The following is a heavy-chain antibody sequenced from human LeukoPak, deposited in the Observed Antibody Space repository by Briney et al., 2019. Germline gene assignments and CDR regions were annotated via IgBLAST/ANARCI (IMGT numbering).Heavy chain of an antibody. D-gene: IGHD6-19*01. V-gene: IGHV4-59*01. Sequence: PSETLSLTCTVSGVSITSYYWSWIRQPPGKGLEWIGHVFHSGSTNYNPSLKSRVTISVDTSKNQFSLKLSSVTAADTAVYYCTRPYSSGWYGTFSIWGQGTMVTVSS. CDR3: TRPYSSGWYGTFSI. CDR2: VFHSGST. J-gene: IGHJ3*02. CDR1: GVSITSYY.